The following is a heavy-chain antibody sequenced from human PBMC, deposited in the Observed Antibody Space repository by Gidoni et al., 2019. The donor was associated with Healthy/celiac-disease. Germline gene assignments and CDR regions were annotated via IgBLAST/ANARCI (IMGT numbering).Heavy chain of an antibody. D-gene: IGHD1-26*01. CDR2: IRSKDYGGTT. J-gene: IGHJ2*01. CDR1: GFTFGVSA. V-gene: IGHV3-49*04. CDR3: TRDRQIVGASNWYFDL. Sequence: EVQLVESGGGLVQPGRSLRLPCTASGFTFGVSAMSWVRQAPGKGLEWVGFIRSKDYGGTTEYAASVKGRFTISRDDSKSIAYLQMNSLKTEDTAVYYCTRDRQIVGASNWYFDLWGRGTLVTVSS.